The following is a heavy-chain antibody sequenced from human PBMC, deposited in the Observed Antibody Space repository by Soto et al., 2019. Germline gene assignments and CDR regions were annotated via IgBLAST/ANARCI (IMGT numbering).Heavy chain of an antibody. V-gene: IGHV2-5*01. CDR3: GHTGHLVDAFDF. CDR2: LYGNGDT. CDR1: GFSLNSDEVG. Sequence: QITLKESAPTLVKPTETLTLTCAFSGFSLNSDEVGVGWIRQPPGKALECLALLYGNGDTRFSPSLQCRLTITKDTSTNLVVLSLANVDPVDTATYYCGHTGHLVDAFDFWGQGTHVPVSS. J-gene: IGHJ3*01. D-gene: IGHD6-6*01.